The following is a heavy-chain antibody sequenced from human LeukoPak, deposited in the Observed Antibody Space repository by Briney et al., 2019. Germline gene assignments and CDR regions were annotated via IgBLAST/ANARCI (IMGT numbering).Heavy chain of an antibody. J-gene: IGHJ6*03. V-gene: IGHV3-7*01. CDR2: IKQDGSEK. CDR1: GFTFSSYW. D-gene: IGHD6-19*01. Sequence: GESLRLSCAASGFTFSSYWMSLGRQAPGKRLEWVANIKQDGSEKYYVDSVKGRFTISRENAKNSLYLQMNSLRVEDTAVYYCARGSSGPHYYYYYMDVWGKGTTVTISS. CDR3: ARGSSGPHYYYYYMDV.